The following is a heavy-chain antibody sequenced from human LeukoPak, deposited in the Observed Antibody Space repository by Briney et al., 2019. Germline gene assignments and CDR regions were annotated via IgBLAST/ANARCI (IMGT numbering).Heavy chain of an antibody. D-gene: IGHD4-17*01. Sequence: GGSLRLSCAASGFTFTSYAMSWVRQAPGKGLEWVSSVSGRGDGTYYADSAKGRFTISRDDSKKTLDLHMDSLRAEDTAVYYCAKGRLGGNYGDYAVEYWGQGTMVAVSS. CDR3: AKGRLGGNYGDYAVEY. J-gene: IGHJ4*02. V-gene: IGHV3-23*01. CDR2: VSGRGDGT. CDR1: GFTFTSYA.